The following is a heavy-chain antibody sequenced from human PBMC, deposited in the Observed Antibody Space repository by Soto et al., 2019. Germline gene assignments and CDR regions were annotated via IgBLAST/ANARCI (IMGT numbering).Heavy chain of an antibody. CDR2: ISYDGSNK. CDR3: AKDGYNGAAGSIFDY. CDR1: GFTFSSYG. V-gene: IGHV3-30*18. D-gene: IGHD6-13*01. J-gene: IGHJ4*02. Sequence: QVQLVESGGGVVQPGRSLRLSCAASGFTFSSYGMHWVRQAPGKGLEWVAVISYDGSNKYYADSVKGRFTISRDNSKNTLYLQMNSLRAEDTAVYYCAKDGYNGAAGSIFDYWGQGTLVTVSS.